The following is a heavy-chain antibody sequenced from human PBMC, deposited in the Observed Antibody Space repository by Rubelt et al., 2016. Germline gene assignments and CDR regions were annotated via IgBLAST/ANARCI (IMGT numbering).Heavy chain of an antibody. CDR3: AREDLRNWYYMGV. V-gene: IGHV4-39*02. Sequence: QLQLQESGPGLVKPSETLSLTCTVSGGSISSSTYYWGWIRQPPGKGLEWIGRIHYSGITHYNPSLKRRVTISVDTSKNQFSLKLRSVTAADTAVYYCAREDLRNWYYMGVWGQGTTVTVSS. CDR2: IHYSGIT. J-gene: IGHJ6*03. D-gene: IGHD1-1*01. CDR1: GGSISSSTYY.